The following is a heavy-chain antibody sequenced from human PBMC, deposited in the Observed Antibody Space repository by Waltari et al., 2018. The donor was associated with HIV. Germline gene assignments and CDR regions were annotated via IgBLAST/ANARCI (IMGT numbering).Heavy chain of an antibody. V-gene: IGHV5-51*01. Sequence: QLVQSGAEVKQPGESLNISCRGSGYLFPSYSIGSLRQMPGKGLEWMGIIYPGDSDTRYSPSFQGQVTISADKSISTAYLQWSSLKASDTAMYYCARGYYYGSDKDWGLFDYWGQGTLVTVSS. CDR3: ARGYYYGSDKDWGLFDY. D-gene: IGHD3-10*01. CDR2: IYPGDSDT. CDR1: GYLFPSYS. J-gene: IGHJ4*02.